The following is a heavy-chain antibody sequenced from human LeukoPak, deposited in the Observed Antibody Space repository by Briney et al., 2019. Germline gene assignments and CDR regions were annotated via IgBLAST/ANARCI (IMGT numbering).Heavy chain of an antibody. D-gene: IGHD6-13*01. J-gene: IGHJ5*02. V-gene: IGHV3-7*01. CDR3: ARDISSSWYVDLNWFDP. CDR2: IKQDGSEK. Sequence: TGGSLGLSCAASGFTFSSYWMSWVRQAPGKGLEWVANIKQDGSEKYYVDSVKGRFTISRDNAKNSLYLQMNSLRAEDTAVYYCARDISSSWYVDLNWFDPWGQGTLVTVSS. CDR1: GFTFSSYW.